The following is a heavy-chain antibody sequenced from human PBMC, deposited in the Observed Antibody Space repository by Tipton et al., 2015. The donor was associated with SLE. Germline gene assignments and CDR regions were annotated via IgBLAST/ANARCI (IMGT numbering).Heavy chain of an antibody. J-gene: IGHJ4*02. CDR1: GYTFTGYY. CDR2: INPNSGGT. D-gene: IGHD3-22*01. CDR3: ARGYYESNGYYSFDY. V-gene: IGHV1-2*02. Sequence: QLVQSGAEVKKPGASVKVSCKASGYTFTGYYMHWVRQAPGQGLEWMGWINPNSGGTNYAQKFQGRVTMTRDTSISTAYMELSRLRSDDTAVYYCARGYYESNGYYSFDYWCLGALVTVSS.